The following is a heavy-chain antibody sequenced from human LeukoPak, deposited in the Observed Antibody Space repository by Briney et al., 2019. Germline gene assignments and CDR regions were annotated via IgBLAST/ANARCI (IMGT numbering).Heavy chain of an antibody. D-gene: IGHD3-22*01. CDR2: IYYSGST. V-gene: IGHV4-59*12. CDR1: GGSISSYY. Sequence: SETLSLTCTVSGGSISSYYWSWIRQPPGKGLEWIGSIYYSGSTYYNPSLKSRVTISVDTSKNQFSLKLSSVTAADTAVYYCARNPLDYDSSGHDYWGQGTLVTVSS. CDR3: ARNPLDYDSSGHDY. J-gene: IGHJ4*02.